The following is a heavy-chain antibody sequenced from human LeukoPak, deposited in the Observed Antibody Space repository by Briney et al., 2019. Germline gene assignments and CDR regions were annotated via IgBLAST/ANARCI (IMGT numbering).Heavy chain of an antibody. CDR2: IKEDGSEK. D-gene: IGHD3-10*01. V-gene: IGHV3-7*03. J-gene: IGHJ3*02. CDR3: ARDWVAGVPFDAFDI. Sequence: GGSLRLSCAASGFTLSSYWMCWVRQAPGKGLEWVANIKEDGSEKYYVDSVKGRFTISRDNAQNSVYLHMNSLTAEDTALYYCARDWVAGVPFDAFDIWGQGTMVSVSS. CDR1: GFTLSSYW.